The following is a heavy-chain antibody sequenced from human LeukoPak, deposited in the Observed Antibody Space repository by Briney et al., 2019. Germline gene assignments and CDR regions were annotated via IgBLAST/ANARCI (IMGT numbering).Heavy chain of an antibody. CDR3: ARYCNGVICYSGYDY. CDR1: GFTFSSYA. V-gene: IGHV3-64*01. D-gene: IGHD2-15*01. J-gene: IGHJ4*02. Sequence: PGGSLRLSCAASGFTFSSYAMHWVRQTPGKGLEYVSAISTNGGGTYYANSVKARFTISRDNSKNTLYLQMGSLRAEDMAVYYCARYCNGVICYSGYDYWGQGTLVTVSS. CDR2: ISTNGGGT.